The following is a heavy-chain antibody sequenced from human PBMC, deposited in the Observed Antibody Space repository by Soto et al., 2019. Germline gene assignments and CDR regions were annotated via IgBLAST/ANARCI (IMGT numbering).Heavy chain of an antibody. V-gene: IGHV3-30*18. J-gene: IGHJ4*02. Sequence: GGSLRLSCAASGFTFSSYGMHWVRQAPGKGLEWVAVISYDGSNKYYADSVKGRFTISRDNSKNTLYLQMNSLRAEDTAVYYCAKDQGVVTIAAAGTPDYWGQGTLVTVSS. CDR3: AKDQGVVTIAAAGTPDY. CDR1: GFTFSSYG. D-gene: IGHD6-13*01. CDR2: ISYDGSNK.